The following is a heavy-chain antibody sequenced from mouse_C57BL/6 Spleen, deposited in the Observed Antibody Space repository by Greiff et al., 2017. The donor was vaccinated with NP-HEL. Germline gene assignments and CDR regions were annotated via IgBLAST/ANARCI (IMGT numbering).Heavy chain of an antibody. V-gene: IGHV1-54*01. CDR2: INPGSGGT. Sequence: QVQLKESGAELVRPGTSVKVSCKASGYAFTNYLIEWVKQRPGQGLEWIGVINPGSGGTNYNEKFKGKATLTADKSSSTAYMQLSSLTSEDSAVYFCASGGDGDFDYWGQGTTLTVSS. CDR3: ASGGDGDFDY. J-gene: IGHJ2*01. CDR1: GYAFTNYL.